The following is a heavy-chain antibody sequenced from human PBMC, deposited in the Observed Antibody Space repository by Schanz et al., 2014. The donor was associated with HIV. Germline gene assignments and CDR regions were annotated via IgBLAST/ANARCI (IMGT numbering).Heavy chain of an antibody. D-gene: IGHD2-15*01. CDR1: GFTFSYYG. V-gene: IGHV3-33*01. Sequence: QVQLVESGGGVVQPGRSLRLSCAASGFTFSYYGMHWVRQAPGKGLEWVAVIWYDGSNKYYADSVKGRFTISRDNSKNTLYLQMNSLRAEDTAVYYCARRSTPGGYYGMDVWGQGTTVTVSS. J-gene: IGHJ6*02. CDR3: ARRSTPGGYYGMDV. CDR2: IWYDGSNK.